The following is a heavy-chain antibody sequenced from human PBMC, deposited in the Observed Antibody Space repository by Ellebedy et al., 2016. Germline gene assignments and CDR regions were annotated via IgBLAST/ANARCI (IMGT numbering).Heavy chain of an antibody. CDR3: AKESNWNYLRNYLDS. Sequence: GESLKISXVASGFTFSSFAMSWVRQAPGKGLEWVSVTSGSGATSYYADSVKGRFTISRDNSKNTLYLQMNSLRADDTAVYYCAKESNWNYLRNYLDSWGQGTPVTVSS. CDR1: GFTFSSFA. J-gene: IGHJ4*02. V-gene: IGHV3-23*01. CDR2: TSGSGATS. D-gene: IGHD1-7*01.